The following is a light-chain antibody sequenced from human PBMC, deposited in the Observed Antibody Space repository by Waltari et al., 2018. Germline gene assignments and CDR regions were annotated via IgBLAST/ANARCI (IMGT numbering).Light chain of an antibody. Sequence: ELVLTQSPGTLSLSPGERATLSCRTSQSVSSTYIAWYQQKPGQTPRLLIYGASNRATGIPDRFSGSGSGTDFTLTISRLEPEDSAVYYCQQYVSSPLTFGGGTKVEIK. V-gene: IGKV3-20*01. CDR2: GAS. J-gene: IGKJ4*01. CDR3: QQYVSSPLT. CDR1: QSVSSTY.